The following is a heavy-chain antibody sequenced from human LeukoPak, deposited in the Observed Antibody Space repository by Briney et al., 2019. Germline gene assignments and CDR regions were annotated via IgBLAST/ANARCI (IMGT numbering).Heavy chain of an antibody. D-gene: IGHD5-12*01. CDR1: GFSFDDYA. J-gene: IGHJ4*02. CDR2: INWNSGTI. Sequence: GGSLRLSCVASGFSFDDYAMHWGRQAPGKGLEWVSGINWNSGTIGYVDSVKGRFTISRDNAKNSLYLQINSLRAEDMALYYCARAPAGGIVAYYLDLWGQGTLVTVSS. V-gene: IGHV3-9*03. CDR3: ARAPAGGIVAYYLDL.